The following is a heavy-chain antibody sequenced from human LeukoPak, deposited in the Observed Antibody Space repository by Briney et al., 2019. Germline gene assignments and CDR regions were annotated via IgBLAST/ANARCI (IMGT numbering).Heavy chain of an antibody. CDR2: ISSSGSTI. CDR3: ARVCGGDCYSYYYYYYGMDV. Sequence: GGSLRLSCAVSGFTFSSYEMNWVRQAPGKGLEWVSYISSSGSTIYYADSVKGRFTISRDNAKNSLYLQMNSLRAEDTAVYYCARVCGGDCYSYYYYYYGMDVWGKGTTVTVSS. J-gene: IGHJ6*04. V-gene: IGHV3-48*03. CDR1: GFTFSSYE. D-gene: IGHD2-21*02.